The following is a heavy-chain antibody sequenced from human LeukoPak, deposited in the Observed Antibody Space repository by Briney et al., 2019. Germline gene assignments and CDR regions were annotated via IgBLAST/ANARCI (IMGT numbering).Heavy chain of an antibody. CDR1: GFTFSGST. CDR2: IRSKTSSYAT. CDR3: ARVGPWVNPDYYYYYMDV. Sequence: GGSLRLSCAASGFTFSGSTMHWVRQASGKGLEWVGRIRSKTSSYATAYTASVKGRFTISRDDSKNTAYLQMNSLRAEDAAVYYCARVGPWVNPDYYYYYMDVWGKGTTVTVSS. D-gene: IGHD1-14*01. V-gene: IGHV3-73*01. J-gene: IGHJ6*03.